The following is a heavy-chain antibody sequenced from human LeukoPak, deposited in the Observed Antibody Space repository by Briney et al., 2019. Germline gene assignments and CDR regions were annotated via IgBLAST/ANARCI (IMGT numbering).Heavy chain of an antibody. D-gene: IGHD2-15*01. CDR2: IKQDGSEK. J-gene: IGHJ6*03. V-gene: IGHV3-7*01. Sequence: PGGSLRLSCAASGFTFSSYWMSWVRQAPGKGLEWVANIKQDGSEKNYVDSVKGRFTISRDNAKNSVDLQMNSLRAEDTAVYYCARDGCSGGSCSPDYYYYMDVWGKGTTVTVSS. CDR1: GFTFSSYW. CDR3: ARDGCSGGSCSPDYYYYMDV.